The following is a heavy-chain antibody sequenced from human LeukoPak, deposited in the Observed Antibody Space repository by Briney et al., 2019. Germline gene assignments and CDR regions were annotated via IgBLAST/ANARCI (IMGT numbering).Heavy chain of an antibody. CDR2: INPSGSST. V-gene: IGHV1-46*01. Sequence: ASVKVSCKPSGYTFTNYYIHWVRQAPGQGLEWMGIINPSGSSTSYAQKFQGRVTMTSDTSISTAYMELSSLRSDDTAVYYCARDPRGWFGDLFDVDYWGQGTLVTVSS. CDR1: GYTFTNYY. CDR3: ARDPRGWFGDLFDVDY. D-gene: IGHD3-10*01. J-gene: IGHJ4*02.